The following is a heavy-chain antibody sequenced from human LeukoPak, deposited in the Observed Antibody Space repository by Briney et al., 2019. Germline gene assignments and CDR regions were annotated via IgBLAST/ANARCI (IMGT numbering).Heavy chain of an antibody. CDR2: IGPTGTDR. Sequence: GGSLRLSCAASGFTFSSCGFNWVRQAPGKGLEWVSSIGPTGTDRYYSDSVRGRFTISRDNAKNSMYLQMDSLRDEDTAVYYCATETIGRHYDYWGQGTLLTVSS. J-gene: IGHJ4*02. CDR3: ATETIGRHYDY. D-gene: IGHD1-14*01. V-gene: IGHV3-21*01. CDR1: GFTFSSCG.